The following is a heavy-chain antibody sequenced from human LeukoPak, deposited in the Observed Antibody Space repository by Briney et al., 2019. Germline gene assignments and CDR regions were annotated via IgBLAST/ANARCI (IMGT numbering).Heavy chain of an antibody. V-gene: IGHV1-69*06. CDR3: ARRHCTNGVCYDDRGAFDI. D-gene: IGHD2-8*01. CDR2: IIPIFGTA. J-gene: IGHJ3*02. Sequence: SVKVSCKASGGTFSSYAISWVRQAPGQGLEWMGGIIPIFGTANYAQKFQGRVTITADKSTSTAYMELSSLRSEDTAVYFCARRHCTNGVCYDDRGAFDIWGQGTMVTVSS. CDR1: GGTFSSYA.